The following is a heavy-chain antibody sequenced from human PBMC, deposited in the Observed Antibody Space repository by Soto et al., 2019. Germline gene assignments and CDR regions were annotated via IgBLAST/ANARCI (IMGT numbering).Heavy chain of an antibody. CDR1: GGSISSDDFY. D-gene: IGHD6-13*01. Sequence: QVQLQESGPGLVKPSQTLSLTCTVSGGSISSDDFYWSWIRQHPGKGLEWIGYIDYSGNTYYNPSLKSRVTILVDTSKNQFSLKLSSVTAADTAVYYCARLSGSWQSGFDPWGQGTLVTVSS. CDR3: ARLSGSWQSGFDP. J-gene: IGHJ5*02. CDR2: IDYSGNT. V-gene: IGHV4-31*03.